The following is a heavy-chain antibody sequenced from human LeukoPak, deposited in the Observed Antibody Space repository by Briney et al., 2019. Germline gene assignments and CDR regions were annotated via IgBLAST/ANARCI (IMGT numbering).Heavy chain of an antibody. V-gene: IGHV3-7*02. CDR2: IKQDGSEK. Sequence: GGSLRLSCAASGFNFSSYWMSLVRQAPRKRLEGVANIKQDGSEKYYVDSVKGRFTISRDNAKNSLYLQMNSLRAEDTAVYYCARRIPGLPPHIDYWGQGTLVTVSS. CDR1: GFNFSSYW. CDR3: ARRIPGLPPHIDY. J-gene: IGHJ4*02. D-gene: IGHD2-15*01.